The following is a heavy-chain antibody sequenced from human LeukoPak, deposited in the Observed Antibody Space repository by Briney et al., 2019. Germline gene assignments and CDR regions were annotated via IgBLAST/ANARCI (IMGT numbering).Heavy chain of an antibody. Sequence: SETLSLTCAVYGGSLSDHYWSWIRQPPGKGLEWIGEINHSGSTNYNPSLKSRVTISVETSKNQFSLKLNSVTAADTAVYYCARGSVATARDWFDPWGQGTLVIVSS. J-gene: IGHJ5*02. CDR1: GGSLSDHY. CDR3: ARGSVATARDWFDP. CDR2: INHSGST. V-gene: IGHV4-34*01. D-gene: IGHD5-12*01.